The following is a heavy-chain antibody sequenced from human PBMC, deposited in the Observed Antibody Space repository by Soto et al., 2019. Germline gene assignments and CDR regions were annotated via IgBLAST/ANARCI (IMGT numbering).Heavy chain of an antibody. CDR2: ISGSGGST. Sequence: EVQLLESGGGLVQPGGSLRLSCAASGFTFSSYAMSWVRQAPGKGLEWVSAISGSGGSTYYADSVKGRFTISRDNSKNTLYLQMSSLRAEDTAVYYCAKAREDPYYYGMDVWGKGTTVTVSS. J-gene: IGHJ6*04. CDR1: GFTFSSYA. CDR3: AKAREDPYYYGMDV. V-gene: IGHV3-23*01. D-gene: IGHD1-26*01.